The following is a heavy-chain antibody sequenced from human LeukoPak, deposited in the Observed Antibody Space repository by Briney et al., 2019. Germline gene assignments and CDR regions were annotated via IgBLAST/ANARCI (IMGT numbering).Heavy chain of an antibody. J-gene: IGHJ4*02. Sequence: GGSLRLSCAVSGFTFSDARMSWVRQSSGRGLEWVGHIKRKTDGGTADYAAPVKGRFTISRDDSKNTLYLQINSLKTEDTSVYYCTTDGTTGTTLTPHDYWGQGTLVTVSS. D-gene: IGHD1-1*01. CDR3: TTDGTTGTTLTPHDY. CDR2: IKRKTDGGTA. CDR1: GFTFSDAR. V-gene: IGHV3-15*01.